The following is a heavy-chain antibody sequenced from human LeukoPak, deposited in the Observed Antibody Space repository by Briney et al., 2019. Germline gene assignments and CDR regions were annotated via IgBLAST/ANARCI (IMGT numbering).Heavy chain of an antibody. CDR3: ARGGGYEGGDYYFDY. J-gene: IGHJ4*02. V-gene: IGHV4-4*07. CDR2: IYISETT. D-gene: IGHD5-12*01. Sequence: PSETLSLTCTVSGGSISSYYWSWIRQPAGKGLEWIGHIYISETTNYNPSLKSRVAMSVDTPKNQFSLRLSSVTAADTAVYYCARGGGYEGGDYYFDYWGQGTLVTVSS. CDR1: GGSISSYY.